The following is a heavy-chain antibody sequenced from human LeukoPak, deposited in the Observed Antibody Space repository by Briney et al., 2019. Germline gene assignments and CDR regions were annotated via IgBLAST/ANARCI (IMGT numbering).Heavy chain of an antibody. Sequence: GASVKVSCKASGYTFTGYYMHWVRQAPGQGLEWMGRIIPILGIANYAQKFQGRVTITADKSTSTAYMELSSLRSEDTAVYYCARDSYYDSSGLFDYWGQGTLVTVSS. CDR1: GYTFTGYY. J-gene: IGHJ4*02. D-gene: IGHD3-22*01. V-gene: IGHV1-69*04. CDR2: IIPILGIA. CDR3: ARDSYYDSSGLFDY.